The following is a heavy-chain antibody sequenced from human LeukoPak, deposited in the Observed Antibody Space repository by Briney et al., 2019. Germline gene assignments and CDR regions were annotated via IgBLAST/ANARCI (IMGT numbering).Heavy chain of an antibody. CDR2: ISGSGGST. J-gene: IGHJ4*02. D-gene: IGHD2-21*01. Sequence: GGSLRLSCAASGFTFSNYALSWVRQAPGKGLEWVSDISGSGGSTYFADSVKGRFTISRDNSKNTMYLQMNSLRAEDTAVYYCANQHMDYFDYWGQGTLVTVSS. CDR3: ANQHMDYFDY. CDR1: GFTFSNYA. V-gene: IGHV3-23*01.